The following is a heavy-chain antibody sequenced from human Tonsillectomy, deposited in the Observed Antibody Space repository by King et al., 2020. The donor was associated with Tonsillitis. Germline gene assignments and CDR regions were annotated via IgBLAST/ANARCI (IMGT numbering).Heavy chain of an antibody. CDR3: AKDRDFWSPHGMDV. V-gene: IGHV3-23*04. J-gene: IGHJ6*02. Sequence: VQLVESGGGLIQPGGSLRLSCAASGFTFSSYAMSWVRQAPGKGLEWVSGISGSGGSTYCADSVKGRFAISRDNSKNTLYLQMNSLRAEDTALYYCAKDRDFWSPHGMDVWGQGTTVTVSS. CDR2: ISGSGGST. CDR1: GFTFSSYA. D-gene: IGHD3-3*01.